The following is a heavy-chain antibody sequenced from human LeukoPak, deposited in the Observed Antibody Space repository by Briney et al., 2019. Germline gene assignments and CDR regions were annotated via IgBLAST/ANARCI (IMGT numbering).Heavy chain of an antibody. V-gene: IGHV4-39*01. Sequence: SETLSLVCSVSGGYISSSSYYWGWIRQPPGKGLEWIGDIYYTGSTYYNSSLKSRLTVSIDTSKNQFSLKLASLTAADTGVYYCARRRYYDSTGYLDWGQGTRITVSS. J-gene: IGHJ1*01. CDR3: ARRRYYDSTGYLD. D-gene: IGHD3-22*01. CDR2: IYYTGST. CDR1: GGYISSSSYY.